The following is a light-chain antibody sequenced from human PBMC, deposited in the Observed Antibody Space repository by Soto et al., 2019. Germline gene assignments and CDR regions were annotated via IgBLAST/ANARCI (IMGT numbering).Light chain of an antibody. CDR2: GAS. V-gene: IGKV3-20*01. CDR1: QSINSF. J-gene: IGKJ5*01. Sequence: EIVLTQSPGTLSLSPGEGATLSCRASQSINSFLAWYQQRRGQAPRLLIHGASNRATGIPDRFSGSGSGTDFTLTISSLEPEDFAVYYCQQYGTSPITFGQGTRLEIK. CDR3: QQYGTSPIT.